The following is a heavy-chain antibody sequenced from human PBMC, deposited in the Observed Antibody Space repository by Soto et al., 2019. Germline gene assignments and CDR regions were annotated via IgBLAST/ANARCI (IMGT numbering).Heavy chain of an antibody. D-gene: IGHD5-18*01. CDR2: INPNSGGT. Sequence: ASVKVSCKASGYTFTGYYMHWVRQAPGQGLEWMGWINPNSGGTNYAQKFQGWVTMTRDTSISTAYMELSRLRSDDTAVYYCARYSYCLFRHEAGWFDPWGQGTLVTVSS. CDR1: GYTFTGYY. V-gene: IGHV1-2*04. CDR3: ARYSYCLFRHEAGWFDP. J-gene: IGHJ5*02.